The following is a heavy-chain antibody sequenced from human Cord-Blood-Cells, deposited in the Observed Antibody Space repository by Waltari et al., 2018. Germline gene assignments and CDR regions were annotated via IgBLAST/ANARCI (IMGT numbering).Heavy chain of an antibody. Sequence: QVTLKESGPVLVKPTETLTLTCTVSGFSLSNARMGVSWIRQPPGKALEWLAHIFSNDEKSYSTSLKSRLTISKDTSKSQVVLTMTNMDPVDTATYYCARMFGALRGYDYSYYYYYYGMDVWGQGTTVTVSS. J-gene: IGHJ6*02. D-gene: IGHD5-12*01. V-gene: IGHV2-26*01. CDR1: GFSLSNARMG. CDR3: ARMFGALRGYDYSYYYYYYGMDV. CDR2: IFSNDEK.